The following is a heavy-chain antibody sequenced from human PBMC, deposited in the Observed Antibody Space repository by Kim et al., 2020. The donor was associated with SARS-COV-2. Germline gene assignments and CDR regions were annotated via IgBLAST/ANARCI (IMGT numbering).Heavy chain of an antibody. CDR1: GGTFSSYA. V-gene: IGHV1-69*13. CDR2: IIPIFGTA. J-gene: IGHJ6*02. Sequence: SVKVSCKASGGTFSSYAISWVRQAPGQGLEWMGGIIPIFGTANYAQKFQGRVTITADESTSTAYMELSSLRSEDTAVYYCARDGETVVVAAKTRYYYYGMDVWGQGTTVTVSS. CDR3: ARDGETVVVAAKTRYYYYGMDV. D-gene: IGHD2-15*01.